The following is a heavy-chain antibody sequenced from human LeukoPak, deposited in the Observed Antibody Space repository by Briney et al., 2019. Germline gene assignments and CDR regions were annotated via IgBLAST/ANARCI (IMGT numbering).Heavy chain of an antibody. CDR1: GFTFNTYT. J-gene: IGHJ3*02. D-gene: IGHD4-17*01. Sequence: GGSLRLSCAASGFTFNTYTMNWVRQAPGKGLEWVSIISSSGSTTYYADSVKGRFTISRDNAKNSLYLQMNSLRDEDTAVYYCASESTVTHAFDIWRQGTMVTVSS. CDR2: ISSSGSTT. V-gene: IGHV3-48*02. CDR3: ASESTVTHAFDI.